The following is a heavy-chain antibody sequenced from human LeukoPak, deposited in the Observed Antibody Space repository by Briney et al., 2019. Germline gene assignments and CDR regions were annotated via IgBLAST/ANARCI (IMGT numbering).Heavy chain of an antibody. V-gene: IGHV1-18*01. J-gene: IGHJ4*02. Sequence: GASVKVSCKASGYTFITYGISWVRQAPGQGLEWMGWISPYNGNTNYAQKIQGRLTMTTDTSTSTAYVELRSLRSDDTAVYYCAREGYCSGGSCHSGIIDCWGQGTLVTVSS. CDR2: ISPYNGNT. CDR1: GYTFITYG. CDR3: AREGYCSGGSCHSGIIDC. D-gene: IGHD2-15*01.